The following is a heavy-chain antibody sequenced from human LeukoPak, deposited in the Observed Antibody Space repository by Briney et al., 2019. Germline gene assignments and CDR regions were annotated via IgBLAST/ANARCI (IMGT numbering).Heavy chain of an antibody. CDR3: ARGTMDTAMVISPINDY. CDR1: GFTFSSYS. J-gene: IGHJ4*02. CDR2: ISSSSSYI. V-gene: IGHV3-21*01. D-gene: IGHD5-18*01. Sequence: GGSLRLSCAASGFTFSSYSMNWVRQAAGKGLEWVSSISSSSSYIYYADSVKGRFTISRDNAKNSLYLQMNSLRAEDTAVYYCARGTMDTAMVISPINDYWGQGTLVTVSS.